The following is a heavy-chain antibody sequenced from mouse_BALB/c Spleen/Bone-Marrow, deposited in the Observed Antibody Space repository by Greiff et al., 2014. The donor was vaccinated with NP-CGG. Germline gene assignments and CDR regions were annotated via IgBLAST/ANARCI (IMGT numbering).Heavy chain of an antibody. CDR1: GFTFSSYG. CDR3: ARGYDYSSWFAY. J-gene: IGHJ3*01. Sequence: DVHLVESGGGLVQPGGSLKLSCAASGFTFSSYGMSWVRQTPDKRLEMIATINVNGDTTYHPDSVKGRFTISRDNVKNTLYLQMSSLKSEDTAMYYCARGYDYSSWFAYRGQGTLVTVSA. CDR2: INVNGDTT. D-gene: IGHD2-4*01. V-gene: IGHV5-6-3*01.